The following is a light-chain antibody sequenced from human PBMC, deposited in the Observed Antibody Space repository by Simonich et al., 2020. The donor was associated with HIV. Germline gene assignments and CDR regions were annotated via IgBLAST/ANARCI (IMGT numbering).Light chain of an antibody. CDR3: QQYNNWPLT. CDR1: QSISTY. CDR2: DAS. V-gene: IGKV3-11*01. Sequence: EIVLTQSPATLSLSPGERATLSCWARQSISTYIAWYQHKPGQAPRLLIYDASNRATGIPARFSGSGSGTEFTLTISSMQSEDFAVYYCQQYNNWPLTFGGGTRVEI. J-gene: IGKJ4*01.